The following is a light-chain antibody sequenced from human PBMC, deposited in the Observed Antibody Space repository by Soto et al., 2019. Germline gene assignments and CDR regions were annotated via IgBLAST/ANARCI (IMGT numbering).Light chain of an antibody. J-gene: IGKJ4*01. Sequence: AIQMTQSPSSLSASVGDRVTITCRASQGIRNALGWYQQRLGKAPKLLIYAASTLQSGVPSRFSGSGSGTELTLPISSLKPEDFATYYCLQDDDYPLTFGGETQEEIK. CDR1: QGIRNA. CDR2: AAS. CDR3: LQDDDYPLT. V-gene: IGKV1-6*01.